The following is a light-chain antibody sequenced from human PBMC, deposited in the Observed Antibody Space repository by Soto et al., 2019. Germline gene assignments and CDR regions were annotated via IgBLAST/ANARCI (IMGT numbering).Light chain of an antibody. V-gene: IGKV1-27*01. CDR2: AAS. CDR1: QGIRND. CDR3: QNQGT. Sequence: DIQMTQSPSSLSASVGDRVTITCRASQGIRNDLGWYQQKPGKAPKLLIYAASTLQSGVPSRFSGSGSGTDFTLTISSLQPEDVATYYCQNQGTFGQGTKVDIK. J-gene: IGKJ1*01.